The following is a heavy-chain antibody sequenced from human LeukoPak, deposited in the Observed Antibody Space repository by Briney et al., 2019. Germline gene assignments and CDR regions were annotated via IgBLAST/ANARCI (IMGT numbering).Heavy chain of an antibody. CDR2: IWYDGSNK. Sequence: PGGSLRLSCAASGFSFSSYGMQWVRQAPGMGLEWVSLIWYDGSNKYYADSVKGRFTISRDNSKNTLYLQMNSLRAEDTALYYCARDRAMVVGSSWYYDYWGQGTLVTVSS. V-gene: IGHV3-33*01. J-gene: IGHJ4*02. CDR3: ARDRAMVVGSSWYYDY. D-gene: IGHD5-18*01. CDR1: GFSFSSYG.